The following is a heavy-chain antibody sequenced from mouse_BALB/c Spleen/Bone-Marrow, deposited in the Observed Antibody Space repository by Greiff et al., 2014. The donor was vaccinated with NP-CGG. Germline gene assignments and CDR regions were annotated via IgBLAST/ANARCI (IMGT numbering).Heavy chain of an antibody. CDR1: GFTFTDYY. D-gene: IGHD2-1*01. CDR3: ARDKNYGSYWYFDV. Sequence: EVKVVESGGGSVQPGGSLRLSCATSGFTFTDYYMSWVRQPPGKALEWLGFIRNKANGYTTEYSASVKGRFTISRDNSQSILYLQMNTLRAEDSATYYCARDKNYGSYWYFDVWGAGTTVTVSS. J-gene: IGHJ1*01. CDR2: IRNKANGYTT. V-gene: IGHV7-3*02.